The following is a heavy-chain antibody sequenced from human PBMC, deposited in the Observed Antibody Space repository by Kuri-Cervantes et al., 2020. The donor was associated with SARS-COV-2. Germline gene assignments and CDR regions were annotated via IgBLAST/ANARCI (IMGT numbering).Heavy chain of an antibody. CDR1: GFTFSSYG. CDR3: AREGVEAFDI. D-gene: IGHD1-1*01. CDR2: ISYDGSNK. J-gene: IGHJ3*02. V-gene: IGHV3-30*19. Sequence: GGSLRLSCVASGFTFSSYGMHWVRQAPGKGLEWVAVISYDGSNKYYADSVKGRFTISRDNSKNTLYLQMNSLRAEDTAVYYCAREGVEAFDIWGQGTMVTVSS.